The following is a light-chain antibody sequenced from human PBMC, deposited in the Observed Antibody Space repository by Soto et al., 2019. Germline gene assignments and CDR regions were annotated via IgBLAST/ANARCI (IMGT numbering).Light chain of an antibody. J-gene: IGKJ1*01. CDR2: GAS. V-gene: IGKV3-15*01. Sequence: EIVLTQSPATLSLSPGERATLSCRASQSVSSNLAWYQQKPGQAPRLLIYGASTRATGIPARFSGSGSGTEFTLTISGLQSEDFAVYYCQQYSIWRTFGQGTKVDI. CDR1: QSVSSN. CDR3: QQYSIWRT.